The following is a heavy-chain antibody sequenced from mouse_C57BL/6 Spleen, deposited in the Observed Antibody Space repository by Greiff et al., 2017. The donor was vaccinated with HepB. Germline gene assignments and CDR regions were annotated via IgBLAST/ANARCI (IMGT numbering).Heavy chain of an antibody. CDR3: AREAYYSNPWFAH. D-gene: IGHD2-5*01. J-gene: IGHJ3*01. V-gene: IGHV1-55*01. Sequence: QVQLQQPGAELVKPGASVKMSCKASGYTFTSYWITWVKQRPGQGLEWIGDIYPGSGSTNYNEKFKSKATLTVDTSSSTAYMQLSSLTSEDSAVYYCAREAYYSNPWFAHWGQGTLVTVSA. CDR1: GYTFTSYW. CDR2: IYPGSGST.